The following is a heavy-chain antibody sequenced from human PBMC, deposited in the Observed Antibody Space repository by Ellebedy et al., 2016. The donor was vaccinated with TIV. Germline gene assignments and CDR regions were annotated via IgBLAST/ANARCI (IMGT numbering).Heavy chain of an antibody. CDR1: GGSISSSSYY. Sequence: SETLSLXCTVSGGSISSSSYYWGWIRQPPGKGLEWIGSIYYSGSTYYNPSLKSRVTISVDTSKNQFSLKLSSVTAADTAVYYCARLRSHPISYGMDVWGQGTTVTVSS. J-gene: IGHJ6*02. D-gene: IGHD3-3*01. CDR3: ARLRSHPISYGMDV. V-gene: IGHV4-39*07. CDR2: IYYSGST.